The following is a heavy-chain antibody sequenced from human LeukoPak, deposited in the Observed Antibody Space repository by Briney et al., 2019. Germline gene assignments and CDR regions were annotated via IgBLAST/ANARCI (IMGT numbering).Heavy chain of an antibody. D-gene: IGHD3-9*01. CDR2: ISGSGGNT. CDR3: ARALLFDWLLSLDY. J-gene: IGHJ4*02. V-gene: IGHV3-23*01. Sequence: PGGSLRLSCAASGFTFSSYGMSWVRQAPGKGLEWVSAISGSGGNTYYADSVKGRFTISRDNSRNTLYLQMNSLRAEDTAVYYCARALLFDWLLSLDYWGQGTLVTVSS. CDR1: GFTFSSYG.